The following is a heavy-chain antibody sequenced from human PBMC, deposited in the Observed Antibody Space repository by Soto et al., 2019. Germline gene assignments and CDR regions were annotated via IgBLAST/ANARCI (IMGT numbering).Heavy chain of an antibody. D-gene: IGHD1-1*01. V-gene: IGHV4-4*07. Sequence: SETLSLTCTVSGACISGFYWSWIRKSAGKGLEWIGRIYATGTTDYNPSLKSRVMMSVDTSKKQFSLKLRSVTAADTAVYYCVRDGTKTLRDWFDPWGQGISVTVSS. CDR3: VRDGTKTLRDWFDP. CDR1: GACISGFY. CDR2: IYATGTT. J-gene: IGHJ5*02.